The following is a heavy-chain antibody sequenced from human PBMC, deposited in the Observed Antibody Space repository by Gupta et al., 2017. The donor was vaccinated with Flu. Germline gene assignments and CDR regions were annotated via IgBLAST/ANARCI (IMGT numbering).Heavy chain of an antibody. CDR3: VRSPIDNKKEDVLDS. D-gene: IGHD1-1*01. Sequence: QAPGRALGWMGWITVYNGNTKYAKEFQDRVTIIREMSLKTVYLEMTGLTPEDTAMYYCVRSPIDNKKEDVLDSWGQGTLVTVSS. V-gene: IGHV1-45*02. J-gene: IGHJ4*02. CDR2: ITVYNGNT.